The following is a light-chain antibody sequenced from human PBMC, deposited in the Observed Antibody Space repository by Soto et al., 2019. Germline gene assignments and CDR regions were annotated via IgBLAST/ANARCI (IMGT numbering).Light chain of an antibody. J-gene: IGKJ5*01. CDR2: DAS. CDR1: QSISTY. Sequence: DIQMHQSPSSLSASVGDRVTITCRASQSISTYLNWYQQKAGLDPNPLIYDASSLKSGVPARFSGSGSGTEFTLTISSLQPEDFATYYCKQYNTYSTVGQGTRLEI. CDR3: KQYNTYST. V-gene: IGKV1-5*01.